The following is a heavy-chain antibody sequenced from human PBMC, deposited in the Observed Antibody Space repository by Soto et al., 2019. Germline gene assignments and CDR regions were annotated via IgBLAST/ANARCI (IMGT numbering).Heavy chain of an antibody. D-gene: IGHD3-9*01. V-gene: IGHV3-30*18. J-gene: IGHJ4*02. CDR2: ISYDGSNK. Sequence: PGGSLRLSCAASGFTFSSYGMHWVRQAPGKGLEWVAVISYDGSNKYYADSVKGRFTISRDNSKNTLYLQMNSLRAEDTAVYYWAKVGSGVLRYFDWYPPYYFDYWGQGTLVTVSS. CDR1: GFTFSSYG. CDR3: AKVGSGVLRYFDWYPPYYFDY.